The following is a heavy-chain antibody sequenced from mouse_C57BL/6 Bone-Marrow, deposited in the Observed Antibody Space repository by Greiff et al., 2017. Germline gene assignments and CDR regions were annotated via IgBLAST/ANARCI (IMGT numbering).Heavy chain of an antibody. CDR3: ASTMVTGYAMDY. CDR1: GFSLTSYG. D-gene: IGHD2-2*01. J-gene: IGHJ4*01. V-gene: IGHV2-2*01. CDR2: IWSGGST. Sequence: VQLQQSGPGLVQPSQSLSITCTVSGFSLTSYGVHWVRQSPGKGLEWLGVIWSGGSTDYNADFISRLGISKDNSKVQVFFKMTSVQADDTAIYYCASTMVTGYAMDYWGQGTSVTVSS.